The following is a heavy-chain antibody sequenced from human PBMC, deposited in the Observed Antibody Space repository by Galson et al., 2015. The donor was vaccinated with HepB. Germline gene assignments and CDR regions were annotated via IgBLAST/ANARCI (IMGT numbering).Heavy chain of an antibody. V-gene: IGHV4-61*01. CDR3: ARAPLWEHFVPDY. CDR1: GASVTSGSYY. CDR2: IFYTGTT. D-gene: IGHD1-26*01. Sequence: SETLSLTCTVSGASVTSGSYYWSWIRQPPGKGLEWIGYIFYTGTTNYNPSLESRVTMSVGASKNQFSLKLTSVTAADTAVYYCARAPLWEHFVPDYWGQGTLVTVSS. J-gene: IGHJ4*02.